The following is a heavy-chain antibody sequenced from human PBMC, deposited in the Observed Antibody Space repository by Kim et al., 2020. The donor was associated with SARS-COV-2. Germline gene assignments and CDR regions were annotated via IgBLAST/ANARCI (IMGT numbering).Heavy chain of an antibody. V-gene: IGHV3-23*03. CDR3: AKDREDGYNFAFDI. D-gene: IGHD5-12*01. Sequence: GECLITIARDNSKSTLYLQMNSLGAEDTAVYYCAKDREDGYNFAFDIWGQGTMVTVSS. J-gene: IGHJ3*02.